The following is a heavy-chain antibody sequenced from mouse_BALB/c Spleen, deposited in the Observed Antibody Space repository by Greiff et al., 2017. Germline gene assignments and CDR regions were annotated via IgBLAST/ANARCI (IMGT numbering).Heavy chain of an antibody. CDR3: AGRSSSSYAMDY. V-gene: IGHV14-3*02. CDR1: GFSFNDSC. D-gene: IGHD1-1*01. Sequence: EVQLQQSGADLVKPGASVKLSCTASGFSFNDSCMHWVRQRPEQGLEWIGRIDPANGNTKYDPKFQGKATITANKSSNTPYLQLSSLTSEDTAVYYCAGRSSSSYAMDYWGQGTSVTVSS. CDR2: IDPANGNT. J-gene: IGHJ4*01.